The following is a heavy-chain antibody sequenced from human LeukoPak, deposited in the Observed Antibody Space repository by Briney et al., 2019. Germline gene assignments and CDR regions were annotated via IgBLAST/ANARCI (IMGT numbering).Heavy chain of an antibody. CDR1: GGSISSYY. CDR2: IYYSGST. CDR3: VRGGNWNYESWFDP. V-gene: IGHV4-59*01. J-gene: IGHJ5*02. Sequence: SETLSLTCTVSGGSISSYYWSWIRQPPGKGLEWIGYIYYSGSTSYNPSLKSRVTMSVDTSKNQFSLKLSSVTAADTAVYYCVRGGNWNYESWFDPWGQGTLVTVSS. D-gene: IGHD1-20*01.